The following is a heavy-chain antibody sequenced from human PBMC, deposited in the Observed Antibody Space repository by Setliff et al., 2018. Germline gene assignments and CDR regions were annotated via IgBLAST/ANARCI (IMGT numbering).Heavy chain of an antibody. V-gene: IGHV3-30*02. CDR3: AKDRREGATFGAFDI. J-gene: IGHJ3*02. D-gene: IGHD1-26*01. CDR2: IRYDGSNK. Sequence: GGSLRLSCAASGFTFSSYGMHWVRQAPGKGLEWGAFIRYDGSNKYYADSVKGRFTISRDNSKNTLYLQMNSLRAEDTAVYYCAKDRREGATFGAFDIWGQGTMVTVSS. CDR1: GFTFSSYG.